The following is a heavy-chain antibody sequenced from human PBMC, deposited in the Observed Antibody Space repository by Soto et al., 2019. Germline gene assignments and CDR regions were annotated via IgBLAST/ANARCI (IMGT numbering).Heavy chain of an antibody. Sequence: ASVKVSCKVSGYTLTELSIHWLRQAPGEGLEWMGGFDLENGETIYAQRFQGRVTMTEESSADTPYMELSSLRSEDTAVYYCAIDVRRSNQFDHWGQETMVTVSS. D-gene: IGHD3-10*01. CDR1: GYTLTELS. CDR2: FDLENGET. V-gene: IGHV1-24*01. J-gene: IGHJ4*02. CDR3: AIDVRRSNQFDH.